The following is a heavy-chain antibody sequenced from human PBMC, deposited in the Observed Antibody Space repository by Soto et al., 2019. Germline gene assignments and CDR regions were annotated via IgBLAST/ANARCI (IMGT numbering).Heavy chain of an antibody. V-gene: IGHV4-39*07. D-gene: IGHD3-3*01. CDR2: IYYSGST. Sequence: SETLSLTCTVSGGSISSSSYYWGWIRQPPGKGLEWIGNIYYSGSTYYNPSLKSRVTISVDTSKNQFSLKLSSVTAADTAVYYCFCSGYYHNSGMDFWGQGTTVPVSS. J-gene: IGHJ6*02. CDR1: GGSISSSSYY. CDR3: FCSGYYHNSGMDF.